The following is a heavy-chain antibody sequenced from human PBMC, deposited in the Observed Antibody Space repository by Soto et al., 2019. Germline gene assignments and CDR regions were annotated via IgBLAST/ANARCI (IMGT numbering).Heavy chain of an antibody. D-gene: IGHD4-17*01. CDR1: GGYISSSSYY. V-gene: IGHV4-39*01. J-gene: IGHJ2*01. Sequence: QLQLQESGPGLVKPSETLSLTCTVSGGYISSSSYYWVWIRKPPGKGLEWIGSIYYSGSTYYNTSLKSRVTISVDKSKNQFSLKLSSVTAADTAVYYCARRGYGDYWYFDLWGRGTLVTVSS. CDR2: IYYSGST. CDR3: ARRGYGDYWYFDL.